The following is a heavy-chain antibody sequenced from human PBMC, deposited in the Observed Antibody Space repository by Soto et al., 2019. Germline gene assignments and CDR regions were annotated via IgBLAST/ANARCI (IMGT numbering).Heavy chain of an antibody. CDR1: GGTFSSYA. D-gene: IGHD5-18*01. V-gene: IGHV1-69*06. CDR2: IIPIFGTA. Sequence: QVQLVQSGAEVKKPGSSVKVSCKASGGTFSSYAISWVRQAPGQGLEWMGGIIPIFGTANYAQKCQGRVKITADKSTSTAYMELSSLRSEDTAVYYCATLGGTAMVKIDYWGQGTLVNVSS. CDR3: ATLGGTAMVKIDY. J-gene: IGHJ4*02.